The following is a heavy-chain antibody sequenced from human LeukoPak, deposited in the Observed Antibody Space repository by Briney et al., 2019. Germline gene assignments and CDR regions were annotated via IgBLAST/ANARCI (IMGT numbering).Heavy chain of an antibody. CDR3: ARDSGGYSYGMDV. CDR1: GFTFSSYA. D-gene: IGHD2-15*01. Sequence: GGSLRLSCAASGFTFSSYAMHWVRQAPGKGLEWVAVISYDGSNKYYADSVKGRFTISRDSSKNTLYLQMNSLRAEDTAVYYCARDSGGYSYGMDVWGQGTTVTVSS. CDR2: ISYDGSNK. J-gene: IGHJ6*02. V-gene: IGHV3-30-3*01.